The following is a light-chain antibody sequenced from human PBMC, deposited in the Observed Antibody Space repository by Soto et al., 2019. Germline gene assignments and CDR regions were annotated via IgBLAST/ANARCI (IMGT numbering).Light chain of an antibody. CDR3: ATWDDSLNGYV. V-gene: IGLV1-44*01. J-gene: IGLJ1*01. CDR2: TNN. Sequence: QSVLTQPPSASGTPGQRVTISCSGGSSNIGSNTVNWYQHLPGTAPKLLIDTNNQRPSGVPDRFSGSKSGTSASLAISGLRSEDEADYYCATWDDSLNGYVFGTGTKAPS. CDR1: SSNIGSNT.